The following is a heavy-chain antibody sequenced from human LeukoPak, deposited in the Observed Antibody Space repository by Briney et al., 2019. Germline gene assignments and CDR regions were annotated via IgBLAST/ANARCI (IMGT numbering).Heavy chain of an antibody. CDR2: ISWNSGSI. J-gene: IGHJ4*02. V-gene: IGHV3-9*01. CDR1: GFTFDDYA. Sequence: GRSLRLSCAASGFTFDDYAMHWVRQAPGKGLEWVSGISWNSGSIGYVDSVKGRFTVSRDNAKNSLYLQMNSLRAEDTAVYYCARARYSSSWYGEVLYYFDYWGQGALVTVSS. D-gene: IGHD6-13*01. CDR3: ARARYSSSWYGEVLYYFDY.